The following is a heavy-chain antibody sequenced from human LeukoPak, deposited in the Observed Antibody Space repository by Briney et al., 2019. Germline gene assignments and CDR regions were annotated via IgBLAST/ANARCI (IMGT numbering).Heavy chain of an antibody. CDR3: ARDHFEHFQH. J-gene: IGHJ1*01. CDR1: GYTFTGYY. D-gene: IGHD3-3*02. CDR2: INPISGVT. V-gene: IGHV1-2*02. Sequence: EASVKVSCKASGYTFTGYYIHWVRQAPGQGLEWMGWINPISGVTNYAQKFQGRVTMTRDTSISTAYMELSRLRSDDTAVYYCARDHFEHFQHWGQGTLVTVSS.